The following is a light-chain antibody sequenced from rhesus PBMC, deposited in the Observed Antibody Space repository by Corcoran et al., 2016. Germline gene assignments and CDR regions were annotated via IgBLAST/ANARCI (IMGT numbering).Light chain of an antibody. Sequence: DIQMTQSPSSLSASVVDRVTITCRASQGISKSLAWYQQTPGKAPKVLVYGASTLQTGVPSRFSGSGSWTDCTLTIDSLQPEEFVIYFCQQYSRYPLTFGGGTKVELK. J-gene: IGKJ4*01. CDR1: QGISKS. CDR3: QQYSRYPLT. CDR2: GAS. V-gene: IGKV1-25*01.